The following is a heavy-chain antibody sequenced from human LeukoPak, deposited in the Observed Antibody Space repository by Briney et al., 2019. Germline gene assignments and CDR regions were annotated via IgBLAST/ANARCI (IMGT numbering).Heavy chain of an antibody. Sequence: GGSLRLSCAASGFTFSSYWMHWVRQAPGKGLVWVSRINSDGSSTSYADSVKGRFTISRDNTKNSLYLQMNSLRAEDTAVFYCARDQYDTWSRRGNFDSWGQGTLVIVSS. J-gene: IGHJ4*02. CDR2: INSDGSST. D-gene: IGHD3-3*01. V-gene: IGHV3-74*01. CDR1: GFTFSSYW. CDR3: ARDQYDTWSRRGNFDS.